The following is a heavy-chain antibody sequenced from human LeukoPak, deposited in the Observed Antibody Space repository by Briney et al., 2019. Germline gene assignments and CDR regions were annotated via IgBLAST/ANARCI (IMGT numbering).Heavy chain of an antibody. Sequence: PGGSLRLSGAASGFTFSSYWMHWVRQAPGKGLVWVSRINSDGSSTSYADSVKGRFTISRDNAKSTLYLQMNSLRAEDTAVYYCGNLDTPMGYWGQGTLVTVSS. J-gene: IGHJ4*02. D-gene: IGHD5-18*01. CDR3: GNLDTPMGY. V-gene: IGHV3-74*01. CDR2: INSDGSST. CDR1: GFTFSSYW.